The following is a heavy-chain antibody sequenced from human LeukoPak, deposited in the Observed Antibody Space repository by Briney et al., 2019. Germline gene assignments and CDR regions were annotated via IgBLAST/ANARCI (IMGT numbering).Heavy chain of an antibody. D-gene: IGHD1-26*01. CDR1: GFTFSSYE. CDR3: ARGPYSGSYFDY. V-gene: IGHV3-48*03. J-gene: IGHJ4*02. Sequence: PGGSLRLSCAASGFTFSSYEMNWVRQAPGKGLEWVSYISSSGSTIYYADSVKGRFTISRDNAKNSLYLQMNSLRAEDTAVYYCARGPYSGSYFDYWGQGTLVTVSS. CDR2: ISSSGSTI.